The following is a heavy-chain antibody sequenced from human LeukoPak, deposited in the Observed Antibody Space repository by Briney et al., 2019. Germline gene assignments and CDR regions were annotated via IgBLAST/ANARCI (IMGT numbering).Heavy chain of an antibody. CDR1: GFTFSSYA. Sequence: PGRSLRLSCAASGFTFSSYAMSWVRQAPGKGLEWVSAISGSGGSTYYADSVTGRFTISRDNSKNTLYLQMSSLRTEDTAVYYCAREFEATSNRGIIAYWGQGTLVTVSS. D-gene: IGHD1-14*01. J-gene: IGHJ4*02. V-gene: IGHV3-23*01. CDR3: AREFEATSNRGIIAY. CDR2: ISGSGGST.